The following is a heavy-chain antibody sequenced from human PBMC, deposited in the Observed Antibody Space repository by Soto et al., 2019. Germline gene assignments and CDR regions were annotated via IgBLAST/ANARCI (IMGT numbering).Heavy chain of an antibody. CDR3: ASSYGSGSYDDYYYGMDV. Sequence: PSETLSLPCGVFGGAFRTYYWSWIRQFPGQGLEWIGYIYHSGSSQYNPSLTSRVTLSLDTSKHPLSLRLSSVTAAYTAVYYCASSYGSGSYDDYYYGMDVWGQGTTVTVSS. V-gene: IGHV4-59*01. CDR2: IYHSGSS. J-gene: IGHJ6*02. D-gene: IGHD3-10*01. CDR1: GGAFRTYY.